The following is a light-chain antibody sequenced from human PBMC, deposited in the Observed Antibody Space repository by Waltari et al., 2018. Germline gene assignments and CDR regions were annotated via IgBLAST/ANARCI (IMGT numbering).Light chain of an antibody. Sequence: DIQMTQSPSTLSASVGDRVTITCRASQSISSWLAWYQQKPGKAPKLLIYKASSLESGVPSRFSGSGSETEFTLPISSLQPDDFATYYCQQYNSYPIPFGQGTRLEIK. CDR3: QQYNSYPIP. J-gene: IGKJ5*01. V-gene: IGKV1-5*03. CDR2: KAS. CDR1: QSISSW.